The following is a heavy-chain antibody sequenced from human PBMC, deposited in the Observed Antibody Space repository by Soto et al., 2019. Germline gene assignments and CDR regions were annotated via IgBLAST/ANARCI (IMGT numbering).Heavy chain of an antibody. V-gene: IGHV1-18*01. Sequence: ASVKVSCKASGYTFTSYGIGWVRQAPGQGLEWMGWISVYNGNTNYAQKFQDRFTMTADTSTNTAYMELRSLSSDDTAVYYCAREENWLDPWGQGTLVTVSS. CDR1: GYTFTSYG. CDR3: AREENWLDP. J-gene: IGHJ5*02. CDR2: ISVYNGNT.